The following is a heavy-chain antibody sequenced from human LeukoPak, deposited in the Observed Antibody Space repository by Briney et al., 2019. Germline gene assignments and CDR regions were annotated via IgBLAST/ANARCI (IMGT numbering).Heavy chain of an antibody. CDR2: INVHKGNT. CDR1: GNIFNTCG. J-gene: IGHJ4*02. D-gene: IGHD3-10*01. CDR3: AREEYLSGSYVDD. V-gene: IGHV1-18*01. Sequence: GASVKVSCKDSGNIFNTCGFSWVRQAPGQGLEWIGWINVHKGNTNYAQKFQGRVTMTADTSTSTVYMELRSLTSDDTAVYYCAREEYLSGSYVDDWGQGTLVTVSS.